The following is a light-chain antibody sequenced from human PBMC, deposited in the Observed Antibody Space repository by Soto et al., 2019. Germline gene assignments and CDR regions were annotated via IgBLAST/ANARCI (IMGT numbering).Light chain of an antibody. V-gene: IGLV2-14*01. CDR3: SSYRSGSSGTSYV. Sequence: QSALTQPASVSGSPGQSITISCTGTTSDVGDYNYVSWYQQHPGKAPKVMIYEVRNRASGVSNRFSGSKSGNTASLTISGLQAEDEADYYCSSYRSGSSGTSYVFGSGTKVTVL. CDR2: EVR. J-gene: IGLJ1*01. CDR1: TSDVGDYNY.